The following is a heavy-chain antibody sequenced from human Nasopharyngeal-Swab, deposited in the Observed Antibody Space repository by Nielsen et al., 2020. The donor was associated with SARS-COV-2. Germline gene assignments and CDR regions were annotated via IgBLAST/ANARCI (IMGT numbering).Heavy chain of an antibody. V-gene: IGHV3-74*01. CDR3: ACDGRDYYDSSGYYPDY. CDR2: INSDGSST. CDR1: GFTFRSYG. J-gene: IGHJ4*02. Sequence: GGSLRLSCEASGFTFRSYGRHWVSQAQGKGRVWVSRINSDGSSTSYADSVKGRFTISRDNAKKTLYLKMNSLRAEDTAVYYFACDGRDYYDSSGYYPDYWGQGTLVTVSS. D-gene: IGHD3-22*01.